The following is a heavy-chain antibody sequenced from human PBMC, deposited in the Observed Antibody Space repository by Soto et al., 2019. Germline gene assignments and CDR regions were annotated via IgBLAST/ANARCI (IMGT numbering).Heavy chain of an antibody. J-gene: IGHJ4*02. D-gene: IGHD6-19*01. CDR2: ISLGGKI. CDR3: ARDLAVALIDY. V-gene: IGHV4-4*02. CDR1: GGSINSSDW. Sequence: SETLSLTCTVSGGSINSSDWWNWVCQPPGKGLEWIGEISLGGKINYNPSLKSRVTISIDKSKNQFSLKLSSVTAADTAVYYCARDLAVALIDYWGQGTLVTVSS.